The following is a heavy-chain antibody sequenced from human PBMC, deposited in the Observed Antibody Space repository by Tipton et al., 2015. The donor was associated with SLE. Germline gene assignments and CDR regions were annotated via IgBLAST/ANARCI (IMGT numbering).Heavy chain of an antibody. J-gene: IGHJ4*02. V-gene: IGHV4-59*01. CDR1: GGSISSYY. D-gene: IGHD3-10*01. CDR2: IYYSGST. Sequence: TLSLTCTVSGGSISSYYWSWIRQPPGKGLEWIGYIYYSGSTNYNPSLKSRVTISVDTSKNQFSLKLSSVTAADTAVYYCARAQNYYGSGIYPDYWGQGTLVTVSS. CDR3: ARAQNYYGSGIYPDY.